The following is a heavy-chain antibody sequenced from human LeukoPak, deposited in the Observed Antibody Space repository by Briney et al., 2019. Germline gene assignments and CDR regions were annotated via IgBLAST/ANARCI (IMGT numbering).Heavy chain of an antibody. Sequence: GGSLRLSCAASGFTFSSCAMSWVRQAPGKGLEWVSAISGSGGSTYYADSVKGRYTISRDNSKNTLYLQMHSLRAEDTALYYCAKVDCSGGSCYSVDYWGQGTLVTVSS. CDR2: ISGSGGST. J-gene: IGHJ4*02. D-gene: IGHD2-15*01. CDR3: AKVDCSGGSCYSVDY. V-gene: IGHV3-23*01. CDR1: GFTFSSCA.